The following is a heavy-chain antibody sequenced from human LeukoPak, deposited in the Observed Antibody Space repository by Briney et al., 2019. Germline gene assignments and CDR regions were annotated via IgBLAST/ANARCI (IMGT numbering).Heavy chain of an antibody. CDR3: ARDLCWGCFDD. V-gene: IGHV3-74*01. CDR2: INPDGSTT. CDR1: GFSISTYW. J-gene: IGHJ4*02. D-gene: IGHD3-10*02. Sequence: PGGSLRLSCAASGFSISTYWIHWVRQAPGKGLVWVSRINPDGSTTYYGDSVKGRFTISRDNSRNTLYLQMNSLRVDDTAVYYCARDLCWGCFDDWGQGNLVTVSS.